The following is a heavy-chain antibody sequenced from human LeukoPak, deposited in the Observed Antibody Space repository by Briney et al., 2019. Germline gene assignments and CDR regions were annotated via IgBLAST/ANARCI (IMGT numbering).Heavy chain of an antibody. CDR2: ISPNNNYI. D-gene: IGHD5-18*01. CDR3: ARDSYGLAMDY. V-gene: IGHV3-21*01. CDR1: GFAFSHYS. J-gene: IGHJ4*02. Sequence: GGSLRLSCAASGFAFSHYSMNWVRQAPGKGLEWVSSISPNNNYIYHGDSVKGRFTISRDNAKNSLYLQMNSLRAEDTAVYYCARDSYGLAMDYWGQGTLVTVSS.